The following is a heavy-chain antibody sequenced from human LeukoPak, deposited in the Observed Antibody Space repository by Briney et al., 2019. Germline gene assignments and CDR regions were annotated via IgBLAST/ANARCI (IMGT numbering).Heavy chain of an antibody. CDR2: ISSSSSTI. J-gene: IGHJ4*02. D-gene: IGHD2-2*01. CDR3: ARNAFVDCSSTSCYYDY. V-gene: IGHV3-48*01. Sequence: GGSLRLSCAASGFTFSSYRMNWVRQAPGKGLEWVSYISSSSSTIYYADSVKGRFTISRDNAKNSLNLHMNSLRAEDTAVYYCARNAFVDCSSTSCYYDYWGQGTLVTVSS. CDR1: GFTFSSYR.